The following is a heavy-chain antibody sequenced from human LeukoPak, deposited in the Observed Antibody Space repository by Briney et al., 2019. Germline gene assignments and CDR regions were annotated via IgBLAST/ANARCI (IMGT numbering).Heavy chain of an antibody. CDR2: INPNSGGT. CDR3: ARYYYDSSGYHGYYYGMDV. V-gene: IGHV1-2*02. D-gene: IGHD3-22*01. J-gene: IGHJ6*02. CDR1: GYTFTGYY. Sequence: ASVKVSFKASGYTFTGYYMHWVRQAPGQGLEWMGWINPNSGGTNYAQKFQGRVTMTRDTSISTAYMELSRLRSDDTAVYYCARYYYDSSGYHGYYYGMDVWGQGTTVTVSS.